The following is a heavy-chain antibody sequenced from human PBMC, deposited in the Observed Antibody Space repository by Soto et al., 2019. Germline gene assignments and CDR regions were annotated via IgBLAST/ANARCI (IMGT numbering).Heavy chain of an antibody. CDR3: ARLEALLWFGELSFRAVRPRDYYSGMAV. V-gene: IGHV4-59*08. J-gene: IGHJ6*02. Sequence: SAALPITCARPGVYMSRYCWSSHQQTPGKGLEWIGHIYYSGSTNYNPSLKSRVAISVDTSKNQVSLKLSSVTAAATAVYYCARLEALLWFGELSFRAVRPRDYYSGMAVWGQGTTVTVSS. CDR2: IYYSGST. D-gene: IGHD3-10*01. CDR1: GVYMSRYC.